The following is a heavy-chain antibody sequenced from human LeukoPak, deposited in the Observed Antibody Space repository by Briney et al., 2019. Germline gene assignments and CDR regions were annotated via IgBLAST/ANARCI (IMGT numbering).Heavy chain of an antibody. V-gene: IGHV3-48*01. J-gene: IGHJ4*02. D-gene: IGHD3-10*01. CDR3: ARDDRGDTIDY. Sequence: GGSLRLSCAASGFTFSKYSMTWVRQAPGKGLEWVSYISSTSSIIHYADSVKGRFTISRDNGKNSLYLQMNSLRAEDTAVYYCARDDRGDTIDYWGQGTLVTVSS. CDR1: GFTFSKYS. CDR2: ISSTSSII.